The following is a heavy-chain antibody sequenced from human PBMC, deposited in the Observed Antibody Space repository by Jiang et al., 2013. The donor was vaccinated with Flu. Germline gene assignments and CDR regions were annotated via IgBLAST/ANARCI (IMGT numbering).Heavy chain of an antibody. Sequence: SGPGLVKPSETLSLTCTVSGGSISRSSYYWGWIRQPPGKGLEWIGSIYYSGSTHYNASLKSRITISVDTSKNQFSLKLSSVTAADTAVYYCAGRGYLYWGQGTLVTVSS. CDR2: IYYSGST. D-gene: IGHD2-2*01. CDR3: AGRGYLY. CDR1: GGSISRSSYY. J-gene: IGHJ4*02. V-gene: IGHV4-39*01.